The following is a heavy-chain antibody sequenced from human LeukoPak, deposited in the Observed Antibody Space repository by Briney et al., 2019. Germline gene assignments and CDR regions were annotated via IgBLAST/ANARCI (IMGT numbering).Heavy chain of an antibody. Sequence: GSLRLSCAGTGFTFSSYALHWVRQAPGKGLEWVALVSYDGSNKYYADSVKGRFTISRDNSENTVSLQMDSLRAEDTAVYYCAKGRAASRFYIYYGLDVWGQGTTVTVSS. CDR2: VSYDGSNK. J-gene: IGHJ6*02. CDR1: GFTFSSYA. CDR3: AKGRAASRFYIYYGLDV. V-gene: IGHV3-30-3*02. D-gene: IGHD2-15*01.